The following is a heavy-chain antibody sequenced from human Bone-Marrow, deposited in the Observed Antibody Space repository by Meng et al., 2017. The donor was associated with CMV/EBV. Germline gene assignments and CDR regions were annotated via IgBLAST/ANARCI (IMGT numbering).Heavy chain of an antibody. D-gene: IGHD2-15*01. J-gene: IGHJ4*02. CDR3: ARGKTGDGGVASRRNLDF. V-gene: IGHV1-46*01. CDR2: INPSSGST. Sequence: ASVKVSCKTSGYTFTAKFIHWVRHAPGQGLEWMGMINPSSGSTSYPQKFKDRVTMTRDTSATTAYMEMRSLKFEDAAMIECARGKTGDGGVASRRNLDFWGQGTLVTVSS. CDR1: GYTFTAKF.